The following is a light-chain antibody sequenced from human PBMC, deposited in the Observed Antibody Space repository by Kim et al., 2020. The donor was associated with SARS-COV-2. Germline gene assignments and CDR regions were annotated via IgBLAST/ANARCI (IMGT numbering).Light chain of an antibody. J-gene: IGKJ2*01. V-gene: IGKV1-39*01. CDR2: AAS. CDR1: QSTSRY. CDR3: QQSYSTPYT. Sequence: FASVGDRVTFTCRASQSTSRYLNWYQQKPGKAPNLLIYAASSLQSGVPSRFSGSGSGTDFTLTISNLQPDDFATYYCQQSYSTPYTFGQGTKLEI.